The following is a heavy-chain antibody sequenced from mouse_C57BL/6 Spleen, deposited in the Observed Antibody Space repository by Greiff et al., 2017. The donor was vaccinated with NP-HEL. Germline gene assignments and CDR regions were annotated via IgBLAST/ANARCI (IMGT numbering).Heavy chain of an antibody. J-gene: IGHJ2*01. Sequence: DVQLVESEGGLVQPGSSMKLSCTASGFTFSDYYMAWVRQVPEKGLEWVANINYDGSSTYYLDSLKSRFIISRDNAKNILYLQMSSLKSEDTATYYCARDYEDYFDYWGQGTTLTVSS. D-gene: IGHD2-12*01. CDR3: ARDYEDYFDY. V-gene: IGHV5-16*01. CDR1: GFTFSDYY. CDR2: INYDGSST.